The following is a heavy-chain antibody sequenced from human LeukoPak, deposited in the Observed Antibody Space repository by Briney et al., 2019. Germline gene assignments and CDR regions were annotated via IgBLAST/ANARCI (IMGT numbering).Heavy chain of an antibody. J-gene: IGHJ4*02. CDR3: ACPNYYGSGSYYDY. CDR2: INHSGST. Sequence: WIRQPPGXGLEWIGEINHSGSTNYNPSLKSRVTISVDTSKNQFSLKLSSVTAADTAVYYCACPNYYGSGSYYDYWGQGTLVTVSS. D-gene: IGHD3-10*01. V-gene: IGHV4-34*01.